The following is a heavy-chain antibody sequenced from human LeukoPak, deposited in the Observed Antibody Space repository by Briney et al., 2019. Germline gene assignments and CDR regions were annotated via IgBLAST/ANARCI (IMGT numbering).Heavy chain of an antibody. V-gene: IGHV3-30*09. J-gene: IGHJ3*02. CDR1: GFTFVNYG. CDR3: ARDPLDISRWANAFDI. CDR2: ISYNGNKK. Sequence: GGALRLSCAASGFTFVNYGFHWVRQAPGKALEWVAFISYNGNKKYGDSVKGRFAISRDNSKNTLYLQMNGLRPEDTAVYYCARDPLDISRWANAFDIWGKGTMVTVSS. D-gene: IGHD2-2*03.